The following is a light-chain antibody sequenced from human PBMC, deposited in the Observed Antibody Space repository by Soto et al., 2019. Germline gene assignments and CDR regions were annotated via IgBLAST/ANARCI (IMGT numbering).Light chain of an antibody. CDR3: QTWGTGIAV. V-gene: IGLV4-69*01. J-gene: IGLJ7*01. CDR2: LNSDGSH. CDR1: SGHSSYA. Sequence: QSVLTQSPSASASLGASVKLTCTLSSGHSSYAIAWHQQQPEKGPRYLMKLNSDGSHSKGDVIPDRFSGSSSGAERYLTISSLQSEDEADYYCQTWGTGIAVFGGGTQLTV.